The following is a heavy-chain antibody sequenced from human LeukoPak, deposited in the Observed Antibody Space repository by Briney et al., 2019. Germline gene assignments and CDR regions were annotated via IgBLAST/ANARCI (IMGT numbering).Heavy chain of an antibody. Sequence: SVKVSCMASGGTFSSYAISWVRQAPGQGLEWMGGIIPIFGTANYAQKFQGRVTITADESTSTAYMELSSLRSEDTAVYYCARSERDATVTTDYWGQGTLVTVSS. D-gene: IGHD4-17*01. CDR1: GGTFSSYA. J-gene: IGHJ4*02. CDR2: IIPIFGTA. CDR3: ARSERDATVTTDY. V-gene: IGHV1-69*13.